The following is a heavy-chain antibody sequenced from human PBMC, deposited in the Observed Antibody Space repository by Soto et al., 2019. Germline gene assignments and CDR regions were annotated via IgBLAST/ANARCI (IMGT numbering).Heavy chain of an antibody. D-gene: IGHD6-13*01. CDR2: INHSGST. CDR3: ARGLGSSPLAAGVRFDP. CDR1: GGSFSGYY. J-gene: IGHJ5*02. V-gene: IGHV4-34*01. Sequence: QVQLQQWGAGLLKPSETLSLTCAVYGGSFSGYYWSWIRQPPGKGLEWIGEINHSGSTNYNPSLKSRVTISVDTSKNQFSLKLSSVTAADTAVYYCARGLGSSPLAAGVRFDPWGQGTLVTVSS.